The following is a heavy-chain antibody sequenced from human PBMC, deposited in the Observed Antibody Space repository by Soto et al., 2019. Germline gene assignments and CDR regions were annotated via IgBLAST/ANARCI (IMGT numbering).Heavy chain of an antibody. J-gene: IGHJ6*02. CDR2: IYYSGST. Sequence: QVQLQESGPGLVKPSETLSLTCTVSGGSISSYYWSWIRQPPGKGLEWIGYIYYSGSTNYNPSLKSRVAISVDTSKNPFSLKLSSVTAADTAVYYCARMAYYYDSSGYYLLHYYYGMDVWGQGTTVTVSS. V-gene: IGHV4-59*01. CDR1: GGSISSYY. CDR3: ARMAYYYDSSGYYLLHYYYGMDV. D-gene: IGHD3-22*01.